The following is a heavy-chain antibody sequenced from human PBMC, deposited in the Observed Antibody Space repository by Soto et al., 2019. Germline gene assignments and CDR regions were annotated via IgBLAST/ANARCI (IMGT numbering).Heavy chain of an antibody. CDR3: ARVTRRIVVVPAAIYWFDP. D-gene: IGHD2-2*01. CDR2: IKQDGSEK. V-gene: IGHV3-7*03. J-gene: IGHJ5*02. Sequence: GGSLRLSCAASGFTFSSYWMSWVRQAPGEGLEWVANIKQDGSEKYYVDSVKGRFTISRDNAKNSLYLQMNSLRAEDTAVYYCARVTRRIVVVPAAIYWFDPWGQGTLVTVSS. CDR1: GFTFSSYW.